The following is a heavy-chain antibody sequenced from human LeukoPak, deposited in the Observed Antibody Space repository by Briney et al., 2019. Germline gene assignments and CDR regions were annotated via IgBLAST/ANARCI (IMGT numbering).Heavy chain of an antibody. V-gene: IGHV3-23*01. CDR2: ISGRVDRT. CDR3: AKAAGDGGGSYYKQTELHY. J-gene: IGHJ4*02. CDR1: GFTFSTYA. D-gene: IGHD3-10*01. Sequence: PGGSQRLSCEASGFTFSTYAMSWVRQAPGKGLEGVSGISGRVDRTYDAASVKGRFTISRDNSKNTLYLQMNTLRAEDTAVYYCAKAAGDGGGSYYKQTELHYWGQGTLVTVSS.